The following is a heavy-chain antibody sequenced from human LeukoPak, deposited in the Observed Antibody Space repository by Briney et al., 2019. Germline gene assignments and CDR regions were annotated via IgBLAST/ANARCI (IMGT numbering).Heavy chain of an antibody. CDR1: GFTFSSYW. CDR3: ARVDYYDSSGYLTYYYCYYMDV. CDR2: INSDGSST. D-gene: IGHD3-22*01. V-gene: IGHV3-74*01. Sequence: PGGSLRLSCAASGFTFSSYWMHWVRQAPGKGLVWVSRINSDGSSTSYANSVKGRFTISRDNAKNTLYLQMNSLRAEDTAVYYCARVDYYDSSGYLTYYYCYYMDVWGKGTTVTVSS. J-gene: IGHJ6*03.